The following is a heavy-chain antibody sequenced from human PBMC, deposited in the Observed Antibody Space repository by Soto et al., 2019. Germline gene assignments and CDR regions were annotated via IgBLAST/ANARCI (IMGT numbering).Heavy chain of an antibody. V-gene: IGHV3-74*01. J-gene: IGHJ4*02. CDR2: INSDGSST. Sequence: PGGSLRLSCAASGFTFSSYWMHWVRQAPGKGLVWVSRINSDGSSTSYADSVQGRFTISRDNAKNTLYLQVNSLRAEDTAVYYCARGGWYYYDSSAYYLFDYWGQGTLVTSPQ. CDR3: ARGGWYYYDSSAYYLFDY. D-gene: IGHD3-22*01. CDR1: GFTFSSYW.